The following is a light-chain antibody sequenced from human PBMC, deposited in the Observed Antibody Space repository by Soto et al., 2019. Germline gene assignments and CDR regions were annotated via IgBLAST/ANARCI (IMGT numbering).Light chain of an antibody. J-gene: IGLJ1*01. Sequence: QSALTQPASVSGSPGQSITISCTGTGSDVGNYNYVSWYQHHPGKAPKLMISEVSNRPSGVSNRFSGSKSGNTASLTISGLHAEDEADYYCSSYTSSGILYVFGTGTKVTVL. V-gene: IGLV2-14*01. CDR1: GSDVGNYNY. CDR3: SSYTSSGILYV. CDR2: EVS.